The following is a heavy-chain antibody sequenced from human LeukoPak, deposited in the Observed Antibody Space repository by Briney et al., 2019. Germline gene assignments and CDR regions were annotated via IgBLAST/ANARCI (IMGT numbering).Heavy chain of an antibody. J-gene: IGHJ5*02. CDR1: GYTFTGYY. D-gene: IGHD2-21*02. CDR3: ARRDCVGDCYSNWFDP. V-gene: IGHV1-46*01. Sequence: ASVTVSCKASGYTFTGYYMHWVRQAPGQGLEWMGIINPRGGSTGYAQKFQGRITMTTDMSTRTVYMELSSLESEDTAVYYCARRDCVGDCYSNWFDPWGQGTLVTVSS. CDR2: INPRGGST.